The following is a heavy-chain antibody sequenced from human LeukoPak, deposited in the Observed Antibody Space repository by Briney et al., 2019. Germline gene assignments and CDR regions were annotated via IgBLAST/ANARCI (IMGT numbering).Heavy chain of an antibody. Sequence: ASETLSLTCAVSGGSISSGGYSWSWTRQPPGKGLEWIGYIYHSGSTYYNPSLKSRVTISVDRSKNQFSLKLSSVTAADTAVYYCARAYSGYDYRIDYWGQGTLVTVSS. CDR3: ARAYSGYDYRIDY. CDR2: IYHSGST. D-gene: IGHD5-12*01. J-gene: IGHJ4*02. V-gene: IGHV4-30-2*01. CDR1: GGSISSGGYS.